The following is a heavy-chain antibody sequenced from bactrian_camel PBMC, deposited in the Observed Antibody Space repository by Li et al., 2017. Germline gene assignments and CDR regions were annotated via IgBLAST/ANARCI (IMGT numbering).Heavy chain of an antibody. V-gene: IGHV3S55*01. CDR1: GYTYTPRC. Sequence: HVQLVESGGGSVQAGGSLSPSCEMSGYTYTPRCMGWFRQAPGKEREGVAIIDRDGSTRYATSVKGRFTISKGSAMSSLQLEMRSLKPEDTAMYYCAASGGGYCATYHPSQIFRYWGQGTQVTVS. J-gene: IGHJ6*01. D-gene: IGHD2*01. CDR3: AASGGGYCATYHPSQIFRY. CDR2: IDRDGST.